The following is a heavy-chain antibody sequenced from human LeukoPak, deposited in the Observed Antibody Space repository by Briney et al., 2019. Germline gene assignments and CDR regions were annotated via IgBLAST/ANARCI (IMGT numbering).Heavy chain of an antibody. CDR2: IYYSGST. D-gene: IGHD2-15*01. J-gene: IGHJ5*02. Sequence: LRLSCAASGFTFSSYGMHWVRQHPGKGLEWIGYIYYSGSTYYNPSLKSRVTISVDTSKNQFSLKLSSVTAADTAVYHCARRGCSGGSCYWFDPWGQGTLVTVSS. CDR1: GFTFSSYG. CDR3: ARRGCSGGSCYWFDP. V-gene: IGHV4-31*02.